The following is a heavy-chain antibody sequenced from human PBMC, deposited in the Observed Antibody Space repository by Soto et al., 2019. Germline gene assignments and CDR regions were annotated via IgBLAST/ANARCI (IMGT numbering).Heavy chain of an antibody. V-gene: IGHV3-21*01. CDR3: AREGGIAAAGFDY. D-gene: IGHD6-13*01. CDR2: ISSSSSYI. CDR1: GFTFSSYS. J-gene: IGHJ4*02. Sequence: GGSLRLSCAASGFTFSSYSMNWVRQAPGKGLEWVSSISSSSSYIYYADSVKGRFTISRDNAKNSLYLQMNSLRAEDTAVYYCAREGGIAAAGFDYWGQGTLVTVSS.